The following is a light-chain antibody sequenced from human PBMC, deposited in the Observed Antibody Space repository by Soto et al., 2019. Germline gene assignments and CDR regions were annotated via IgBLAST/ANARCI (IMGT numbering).Light chain of an antibody. CDR2: GAS. CDR1: QSVSSSY. CDR3: QQYDKSPGFFT. Sequence: EIVLTQSPGTLSLSPGERATLSCRASQSVSSSYLAWYQQKPGQAPRLLIYGASSRATGIPDRFSGSGSGTDFSLTINRLEPEDSAVYYCQQYDKSPGFFTFGPGTKVDIK. J-gene: IGKJ3*01. V-gene: IGKV3-20*01.